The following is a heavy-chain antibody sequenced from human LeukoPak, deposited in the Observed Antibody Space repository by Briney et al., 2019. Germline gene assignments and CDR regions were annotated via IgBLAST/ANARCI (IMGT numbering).Heavy chain of an antibody. D-gene: IGHD3-3*01. CDR1: GFTFSRLW. V-gene: IGHV3-7*03. CDR3: TRVFGGYDVSDY. CDR2: IKKDGSQK. J-gene: IGHJ4*02. Sequence: PGGSLRLSCAASGFTFSRLWMSWVRQAPGKGLEWVANIKKDGSQKYYVDSVEGRFTISRDNAKNSLYLQMDSLRADDTAVYYCTRVFGGYDVSDYWGQGTLLTVSS.